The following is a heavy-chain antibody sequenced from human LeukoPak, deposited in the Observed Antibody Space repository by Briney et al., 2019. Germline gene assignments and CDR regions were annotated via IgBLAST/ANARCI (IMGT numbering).Heavy chain of an antibody. CDR3: ARGRDNWKDDAFDI. D-gene: IGHD1-20*01. J-gene: IGHJ3*02. Sequence: PGGSLRLSCAASGFTFDDYAMHWVRQAPGKGLEWVSTISWNSGSIAYADSVKGRFTISRDNAKNSLYLQMNSLRAEDTAVYYCARGRDNWKDDAFDIWGQGTMVTVSS. V-gene: IGHV3-9*01. CDR2: ISWNSGSI. CDR1: GFTFDDYA.